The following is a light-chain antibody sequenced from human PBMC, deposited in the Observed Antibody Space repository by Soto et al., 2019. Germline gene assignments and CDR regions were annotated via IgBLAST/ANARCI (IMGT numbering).Light chain of an antibody. Sequence: EIVFTQSPATLFFFSGEKATPPRRASQSVSSYLAWYQQKPGQAPRLLIYDASNRATGIPARFSGSGSGTDFTLTISSLEPEDFAVYYCQQRSNWPLTFGGGTKVDIK. J-gene: IGKJ4*01. CDR3: QQRSNWPLT. CDR1: QSVSSY. CDR2: DAS. V-gene: IGKV3-11*01.